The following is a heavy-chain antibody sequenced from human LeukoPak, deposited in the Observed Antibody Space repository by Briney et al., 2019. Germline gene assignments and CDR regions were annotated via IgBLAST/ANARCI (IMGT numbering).Heavy chain of an antibody. CDR3: AKLGELRYFQH. CDR2: ISGSGGST. CDR1: GFTFSSYA. Sequence: GGSLRLSCAASGFTFSSYAMSWVRQAPGKGLEWVSAISGSGGSTYYADSVKGRFTISRDDSKNTLYLQMNSLRAEDTAVYYCAKLGELRYFQHWGQGTLVTVSS. J-gene: IGHJ1*01. D-gene: IGHD1-26*01. V-gene: IGHV3-23*01.